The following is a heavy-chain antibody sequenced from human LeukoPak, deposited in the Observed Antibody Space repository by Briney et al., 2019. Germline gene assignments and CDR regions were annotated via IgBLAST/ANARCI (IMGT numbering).Heavy chain of an antibody. Sequence: PSETLSLTCTVSGDSISSYYWSWIRQPPGKGLEWIGYIYYSGSTNYNPSLKSRVTISVDTSKNQFSLKLSSVTAADTAVYYCARVGGGDYMDVWGRGTTVTVSS. CDR3: ARVGGGDYMDV. CDR1: GDSISSYY. D-gene: IGHD3-16*01. V-gene: IGHV4-59*01. CDR2: IYYSGST. J-gene: IGHJ6*03.